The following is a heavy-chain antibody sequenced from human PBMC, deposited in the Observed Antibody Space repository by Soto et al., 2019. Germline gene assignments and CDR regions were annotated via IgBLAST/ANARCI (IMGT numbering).Heavy chain of an antibody. D-gene: IGHD2-15*01. J-gene: IGHJ6*02. CDR1: GYSFTSYW. Sequence: GESLKISCKGSGYSFTSYWIGWVRQMPGKGLEWMGIIYPGDSDTRYSPSFQGQVTISADKSISTAYLQWSSLKASDTAMYYCARQGAPVAATPEAYYYGMDVWGQGTTVTVSS. CDR3: ARQGAPVAATPEAYYYGMDV. V-gene: IGHV5-51*01. CDR2: IYPGDSDT.